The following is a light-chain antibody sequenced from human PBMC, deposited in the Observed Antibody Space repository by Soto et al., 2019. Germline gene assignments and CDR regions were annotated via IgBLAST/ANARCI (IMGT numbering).Light chain of an antibody. V-gene: IGLV2-11*01. CDR1: SSDVGGYNY. J-gene: IGLJ3*02. CDR3: CSYAGSYSWV. Sequence: QSALTQPRSVSGSPGQSVTISCTGTSSDVGGYNYVSWYQQHPGRAPKLMIYDVTKRPSGVPDRLSGSKSGSTASLTISGLQAEDEADYYCCSYAGSYSWVFGGGTQLTVL. CDR2: DVT.